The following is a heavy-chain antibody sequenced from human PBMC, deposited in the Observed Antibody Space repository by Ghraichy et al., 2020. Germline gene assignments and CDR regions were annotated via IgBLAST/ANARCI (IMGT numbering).Heavy chain of an antibody. V-gene: IGHV4-61*01. CDR3: ARDQVGATLP. Sequence: SETLSLTCAVSGGSVSSDSWSWSWIRQPPGKGLEWLGYIYYSSNSNYNPSLKVRITISVDTSKNQFSLKLSSVTAADTAVYYCARDQVGATLPWGQGTLVTVSS. D-gene: IGHD1-26*01. J-gene: IGHJ5*02. CDR1: GGSVSSDSWS. CDR2: IYYSSNS.